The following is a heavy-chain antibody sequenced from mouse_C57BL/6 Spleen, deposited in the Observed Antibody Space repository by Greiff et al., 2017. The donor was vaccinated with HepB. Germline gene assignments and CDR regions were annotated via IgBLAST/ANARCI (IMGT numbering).Heavy chain of an antibody. CDR3: AGRGYYYGSWYFDV. J-gene: IGHJ1*03. V-gene: IGHV1-18*01. Sequence: EVQLQQSGPELVKPGASVKIPCKASGYTFTDYNMDWVKQSHGKSLEWIGDINPNNGGTIYNQKFKGKATLTVDKSSSTAYMELRSLTSEDTAVYYCAGRGYYYGSWYFDVWGTGTTVTVSS. D-gene: IGHD1-1*01. CDR2: INPNNGGT. CDR1: GYTFTDYN.